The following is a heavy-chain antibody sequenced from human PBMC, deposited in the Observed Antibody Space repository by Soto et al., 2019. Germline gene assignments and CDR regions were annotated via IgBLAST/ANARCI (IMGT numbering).Heavy chain of an antibody. CDR1: GGTFSSYT. CDR2: IIPILGIA. CDR3: AGIEGEYSGYAPLGDAFDI. J-gene: IGHJ3*02. D-gene: IGHD5-12*01. Sequence: GASVKVSCKASGGTFSSYTISWVRQAPGQGLEWMGRIIPILGIANYAQKFQGRVTITADKSTSTAYMELSSLRSEDTAVYYCAGIEGEYSGYAPLGDAFDIWGQGTMVTVSS. V-gene: IGHV1-69*02.